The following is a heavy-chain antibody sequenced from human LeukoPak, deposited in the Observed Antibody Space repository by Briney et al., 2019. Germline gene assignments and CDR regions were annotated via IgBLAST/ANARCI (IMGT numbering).Heavy chain of an antibody. V-gene: IGHV4-34*01. J-gene: IGHJ4*02. Sequence: SETLSLTCTVSGGSISSYYWSWIRQPTGKGLEWIGEINHSGSTNYNPSLKSRVTISVDTSKNQFSLKLSSVTAADTAVYYCARYYYDSSGYQFDYWGQGTLVTVSS. CDR1: GGSISSYY. D-gene: IGHD3-22*01. CDR2: INHSGST. CDR3: ARYYYDSSGYQFDY.